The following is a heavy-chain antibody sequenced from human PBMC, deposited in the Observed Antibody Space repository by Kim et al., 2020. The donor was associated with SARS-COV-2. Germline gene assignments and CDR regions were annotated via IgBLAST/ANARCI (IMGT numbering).Heavy chain of an antibody. Sequence: SETLSLTCAVYGGSFTGYYWSWIRQPPGKGLEWIGEINHSGSTRYNPSLKSRATISVDTSKNQISLKLSSVTAADTAVYYCARATRIGVAVRSPFDYWGQGTLVTVSS. J-gene: IGHJ4*02. V-gene: IGHV4-34*01. CDR3: ARATRIGVAVRSPFDY. D-gene: IGHD6-19*01. CDR2: INHSGST. CDR1: GGSFTGYY.